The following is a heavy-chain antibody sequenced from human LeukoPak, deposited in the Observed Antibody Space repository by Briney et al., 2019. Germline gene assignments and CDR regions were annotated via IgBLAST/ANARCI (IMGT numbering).Heavy chain of an antibody. CDR1: GGSISSSSYY. J-gene: IGHJ3*02. Sequence: SETLSLTCTVSGGSISSSSYYWGWIRQPPGKGLEWIGSIYYSGSTYYNPSLKSRITMSIDTSKKQFSLKLMSVTAADTAVYYCAGIDDGGRGDIFDIWGPGTMVTVSS. D-gene: IGHD2-15*01. V-gene: IGHV4-39*07. CDR2: IYYSGST. CDR3: AGIDDGGRGDIFDI.